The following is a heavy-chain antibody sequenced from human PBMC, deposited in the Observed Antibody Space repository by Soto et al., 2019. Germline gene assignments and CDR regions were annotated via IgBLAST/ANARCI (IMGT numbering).Heavy chain of an antibody. D-gene: IGHD4-17*01. CDR3: ARGTTVTSAFDI. J-gene: IGHJ3*02. CDR1: GGSISSSSYY. V-gene: IGHV4-39*01. CDR2: IYYSGST. Sequence: SETLSLTCTVSGGSISSSSYYWGWIRQPPGKGLEWIGSIYYSGSTYYNPSLKSRVTISVDTSKNQFSLKPSSVTAADTAVYYCARGTTVTSAFDIWGQGTMVTVSS.